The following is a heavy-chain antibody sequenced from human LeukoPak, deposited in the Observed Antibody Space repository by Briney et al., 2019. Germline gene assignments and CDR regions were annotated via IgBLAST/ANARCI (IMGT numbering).Heavy chain of an antibody. D-gene: IGHD6-19*01. CDR3: AKCRRYTSGWCNWLDP. CDR1: SGSISTSNYY. CDR2: IFYSGST. J-gene: IGHJ5*02. V-gene: IGHV4-39*07. Sequence: PSETLSLTCTVSSGSISTSNYYCGWVRQPPGKALEWIGHIFYSGSTYYSPSLKSRVTISLDTSRNQFSLKLNSVTAADTAVYFCAKCRRYTSGWCNWLDPWGQGTQVTVSS.